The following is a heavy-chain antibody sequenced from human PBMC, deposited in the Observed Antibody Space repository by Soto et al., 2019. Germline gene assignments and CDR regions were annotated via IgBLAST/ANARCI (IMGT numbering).Heavy chain of an antibody. D-gene: IGHD2-2*01. V-gene: IGHV4-59*05. CDR2: IYYSGST. J-gene: IGHJ6*02. CDR1: GFTFSSYSMN. Sequence: PGGSLRLSCAASGFTFSSYSMNWVRQAPGKGLEWIGSIYYSGSTYYNPSLKSRVTISVDTSKNQFSLKLSSVTAADTAVYYCGIVVVPAAISGVFDYYYGMDVWGQGTTVTVSS. CDR3: GIVVVPAAISGVFDYYYGMDV.